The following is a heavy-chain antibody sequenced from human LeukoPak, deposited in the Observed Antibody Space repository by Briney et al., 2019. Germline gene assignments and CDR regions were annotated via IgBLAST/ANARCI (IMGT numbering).Heavy chain of an antibody. D-gene: IGHD6-19*01. V-gene: IGHV3-21*01. CDR2: ISSSSSYI. J-gene: IGHJ6*03. CDR3: ARDSNSSGWFYYYYYYYMDV. Sequence: KSGGSLRLSCAASGFTFSSYSMNWVRQAPGEGLEWVSSISSSSSYIYYADSVKGRFTISRDNAKNSLYLQMNSLRAEDTAVYYCARDSNSSGWFYYYYYYYMDVWGKGTTVTVSS. CDR1: GFTFSSYS.